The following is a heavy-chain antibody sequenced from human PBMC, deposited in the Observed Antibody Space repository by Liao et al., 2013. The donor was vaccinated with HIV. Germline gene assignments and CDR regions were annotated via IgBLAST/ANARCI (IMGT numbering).Heavy chain of an antibody. V-gene: IGHV4-4*07. Sequence: QVQLQESGPGLVKPSETLSLTCTVSGGSISSYYWSWIRQPPGKGLEWIGRIYTSGSTNYNPSLKSRVTMSVDTSKNQFSLKLSSVTAADTAVYYCARVRGEGSVWLSPXNYFDYWGQGTLVTVSS. CDR2: IYTSGST. D-gene: IGHD2-8*02. J-gene: IGHJ4*02. CDR3: ARVRGEGSVWLSPXNYFDY. CDR1: GGSISSYY.